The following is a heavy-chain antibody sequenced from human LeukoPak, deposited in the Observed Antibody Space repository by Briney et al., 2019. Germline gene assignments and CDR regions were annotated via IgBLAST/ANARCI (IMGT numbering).Heavy chain of an antibody. J-gene: IGHJ4*02. Sequence: SETLSLTCSVSGGSISSSGYYWGWLRQPPGKGLEWIASIYYSGSTYYNPSLESRVTISRDTSKNQFSLKVNSVTAADTAVYYCARETKGAAAIDYWGQGTLVTVSS. CDR2: IYYSGST. V-gene: IGHV4-39*07. D-gene: IGHD6-13*01. CDR3: ARETKGAAAIDY. CDR1: GGSISSSGYY.